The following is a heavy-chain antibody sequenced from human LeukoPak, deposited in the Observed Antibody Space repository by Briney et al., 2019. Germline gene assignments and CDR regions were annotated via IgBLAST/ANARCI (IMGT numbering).Heavy chain of an antibody. CDR1: GGSISSYY. D-gene: IGHD1-1*01. V-gene: IGHV4-59*01. Sequence: SETLSLTCTVSGGSISSYYWSWIRQLPGKGLEWIGYIYYSGSTNYNPSLKSRVTISVDTSKDQFSLKLSSVTAADTAVYYCARAPRWGTYYFDCWGQGTLVTVSS. J-gene: IGHJ4*02. CDR2: IYYSGST. CDR3: ARAPRWGTYYFDC.